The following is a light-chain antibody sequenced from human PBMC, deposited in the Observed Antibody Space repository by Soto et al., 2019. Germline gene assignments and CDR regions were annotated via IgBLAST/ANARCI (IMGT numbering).Light chain of an antibody. CDR1: QSVGSSY. Sequence: EVVLTQSPGTLSLSPGERATLSCRASQSVGSSYLAWYQQKPGQAPRVLIYGASSRATGIPDRFSGSGSGTDFTLTISRLEPEDSAVYYCQQYGSSPLTFGQGTKVDIK. J-gene: IGKJ1*01. V-gene: IGKV3-20*01. CDR2: GAS. CDR3: QQYGSSPLT.